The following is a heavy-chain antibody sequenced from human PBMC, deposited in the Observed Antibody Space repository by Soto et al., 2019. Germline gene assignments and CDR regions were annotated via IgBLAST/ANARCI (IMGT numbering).Heavy chain of an antibody. CDR2: INSCSTI. Sequence: EVQLVESGGGLVQPGGSLRLSCAASGFTFSNYNMNWVRQAPGKGLEWVSYINSCSTIYYTDSVKGRFTISRDNAKNSLYLQMNSLRDDDTAVYYCAREFFYDYWGQGTLVTVSS. CDR3: AREFFYDY. V-gene: IGHV3-48*02. D-gene: IGHD3-3*01. J-gene: IGHJ4*02. CDR1: GFTFSNYN.